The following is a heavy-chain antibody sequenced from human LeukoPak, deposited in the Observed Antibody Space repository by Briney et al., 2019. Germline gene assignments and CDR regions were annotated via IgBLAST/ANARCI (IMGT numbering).Heavy chain of an antibody. J-gene: IGHJ3*02. CDR1: GYTFNSYS. D-gene: IGHD3-10*01. CDR2: ISPYNGNT. CDR3: ARDKKGNAFDI. Sequence: ASVKVSCKASGYTFNSYSITWVRQAPGQGLEWMGWISPYNGNTNYAQRLQGRVTMTTDTSTSTAYMELRSLRSDDTAVYYCARDKKGNAFDIWGQGTMVTVSS. V-gene: IGHV1-18*01.